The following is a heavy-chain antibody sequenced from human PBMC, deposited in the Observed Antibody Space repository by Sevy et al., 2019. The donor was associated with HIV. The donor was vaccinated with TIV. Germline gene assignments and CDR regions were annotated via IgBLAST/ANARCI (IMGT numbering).Heavy chain of an antibody. CDR2: INSDGSST. V-gene: IGHV3-74*01. J-gene: IGHJ3*02. CDR3: ARLRYCSSTSCYTYYGADAFDI. Sequence: GGSLRLSCAASGFTFSSYWMHWVRQAPGKGLVWVSPINSDGSSTSYADSVKGRFTISRDNAKNTLYLQMNSLRAEDTAVYYCARLRYCSSTSCYTYYGADAFDIWGQGTMVTVSS. D-gene: IGHD2-2*02. CDR1: GFTFSSYW.